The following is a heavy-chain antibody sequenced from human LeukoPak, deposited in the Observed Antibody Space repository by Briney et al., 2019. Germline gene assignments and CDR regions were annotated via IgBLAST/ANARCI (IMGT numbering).Heavy chain of an antibody. CDR2: IYSGGST. CDR3: ARSTELGGFWFDP. V-gene: IGHV3-53*01. Sequence: GGSLRLSCAASGFTVSSNYMSWVRQAPGKGLEWVSVIYSGGSTYYADSVKGRFTISRDNSKNTLYLQMNSLRAEDTAVYYCARSTELGGFWFDPWGQGTLVTVSS. CDR1: GFTVSSNY. D-gene: IGHD1-14*01. J-gene: IGHJ5*02.